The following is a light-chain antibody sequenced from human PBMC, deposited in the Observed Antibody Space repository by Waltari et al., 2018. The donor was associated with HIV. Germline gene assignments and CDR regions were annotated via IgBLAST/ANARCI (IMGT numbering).Light chain of an antibody. CDR3: QQYYTTPLT. Sequence: DIVMTQSPDSLAVSLGERATINCKSSQSVLYSSNNVNYLAWYQQKPGQPPKLLIYWASTRESGVPDRFSGSGSGTDFTLTISSLQAEDVAVYYCQQYYTTPLTFGQGTRVEIK. V-gene: IGKV4-1*01. J-gene: IGKJ1*01. CDR2: WAS. CDR1: QSVLYSSNNVNY.